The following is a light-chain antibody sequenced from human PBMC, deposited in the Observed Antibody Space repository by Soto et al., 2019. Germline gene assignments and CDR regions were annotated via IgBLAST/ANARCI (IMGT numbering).Light chain of an antibody. CDR1: SSDVGDYNY. CDR2: EVS. CDR3: SSYISSSIFV. Sequence: QSALTQPASVSGSPGQSITISCTGTSSDVGDYNYVSWYQQHPGKAPKLMIYEVSHRLSGVSNRFSGSKSGYTASLTISGLQDEDEADYYCSSYISSSIFVFGGGTKLTVL. J-gene: IGLJ2*01. V-gene: IGLV2-14*01.